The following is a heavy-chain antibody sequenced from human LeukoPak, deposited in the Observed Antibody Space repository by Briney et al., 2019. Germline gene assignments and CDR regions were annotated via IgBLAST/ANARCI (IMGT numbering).Heavy chain of an antibody. CDR1: GGSFSGYC. CDR3: AWESPILRYFPR. J-gene: IGHJ4*02. V-gene: IGHV4-34*01. D-gene: IGHD3-9*01. CDR2: INHSGST. Sequence: PSETLSLTCAVYGGSFSGYCWSWIRQPPGKGLEWIGEINHSGSTNYNPSLKSRVTISVDTSKNQFSLKLSSVTAADTAVYYCAWESPILRYFPRWGQGTLVTVSS.